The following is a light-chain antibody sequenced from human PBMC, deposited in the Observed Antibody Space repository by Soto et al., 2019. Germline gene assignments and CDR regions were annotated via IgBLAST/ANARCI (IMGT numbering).Light chain of an antibody. J-gene: IGKJ3*01. V-gene: IGKV3-20*01. CDR1: QSVSSYS. Sequence: EIVLTQSPGTLSLSPGETATLSCRASQSVSSYSLAWYQQKPGQAPRLLIYGASSRAPGIPDKFSGSGSGTDFSLTSSRLKPEDVAVYYCQRYGTAPLFGPGTQVDV. CDR2: GAS. CDR3: QRYGTAPL.